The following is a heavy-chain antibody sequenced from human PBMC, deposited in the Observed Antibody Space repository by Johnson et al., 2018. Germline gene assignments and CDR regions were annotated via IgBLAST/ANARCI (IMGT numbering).Heavy chain of an antibody. CDR3: AGPGRGLDS. V-gene: IGHV4-61*01. D-gene: IGHD3-10*01. Sequence: QVQLQESGPGLVKPSETLSLTCTVSGGSVNSDISFWTWIRQPPGKALEWIGYVYYSGSTNYNPSLKSRVTISVDTSKNQFSLRLCSVTAADTAGYYCAGPGRGLDSLGQGTLVTVSS. J-gene: IGHJ4*02. CDR2: VYYSGST. CDR1: GGSVNSDISF.